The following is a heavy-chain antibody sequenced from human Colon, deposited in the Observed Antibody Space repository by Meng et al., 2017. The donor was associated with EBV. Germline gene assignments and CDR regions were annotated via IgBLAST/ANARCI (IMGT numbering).Heavy chain of an antibody. CDR3: ARASYGSGSPLGESWFDP. J-gene: IGHJ5*02. CDR2: IHSSGST. Sequence: GSGPGLVKPSQTLSLTCTGFGGSISRGGYYWSWIRQHPGKGLEWIGYIHSSGSTYYNPSLRSRLTISVDTSKNQFSLKLSSVTAADTAVYYCARASYGSGSPLGESWFDPWGQGTLVTVSS. V-gene: IGHV4-31*03. CDR1: GGSISRGGYY. D-gene: IGHD3-10*01.